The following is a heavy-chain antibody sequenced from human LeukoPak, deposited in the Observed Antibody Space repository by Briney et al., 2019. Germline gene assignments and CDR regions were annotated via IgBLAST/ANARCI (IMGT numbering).Heavy chain of an antibody. J-gene: IGHJ4*02. CDR2: SYYSGST. V-gene: IGHV4-39*01. CDR1: GGSISSTSYY. Sequence: SETLSLTCNVSGGSISSTSYYWDWIRQPPGKGLEWTGSSYYSGSTYYNSSLKSRVTISVDTSKNQFSLRLSSVTAADTAVYYCARSNWNDPFDYWGQGTLVTVSS. D-gene: IGHD1-20*01. CDR3: ARSNWNDPFDY.